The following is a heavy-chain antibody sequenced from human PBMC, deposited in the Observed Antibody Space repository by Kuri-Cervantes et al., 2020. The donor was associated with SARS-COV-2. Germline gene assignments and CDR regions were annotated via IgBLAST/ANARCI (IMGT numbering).Heavy chain of an antibody. V-gene: IGHV4-39*01. CDR1: GGSISSSSYY. Sequence: SETLSLTCTVSGGSISSSSYYWGWIRQPPGKGLEWIGSIYYSGSTYYNPSLKSRVTISVDPSKNQFSLKLSFVTAADTAVYYCARQGHSSSSRYYYGMDVWGQGTTVTVSS. D-gene: IGHD6-6*01. CDR3: ARQGHSSSSRYYYGMDV. J-gene: IGHJ6*02. CDR2: IYYSGST.